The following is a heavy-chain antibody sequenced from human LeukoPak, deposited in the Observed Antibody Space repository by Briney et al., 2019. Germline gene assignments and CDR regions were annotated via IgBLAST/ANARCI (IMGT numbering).Heavy chain of an antibody. J-gene: IGHJ3*02. V-gene: IGHV4-59*01. CDR1: GGSISSYY. CDR3: GRFGELFDSGAFDI. D-gene: IGHD1-26*01. Sequence: SETLSLTCTVSGGSISSYYWSWIRQPPGKGLEWIGYIYYSGSTNYNPSLKSRVTISVDTSKNQFSLKLSSVTAADTAVYYCGRFGELFDSGAFDIWGQGTMVTVSS. CDR2: IYYSGST.